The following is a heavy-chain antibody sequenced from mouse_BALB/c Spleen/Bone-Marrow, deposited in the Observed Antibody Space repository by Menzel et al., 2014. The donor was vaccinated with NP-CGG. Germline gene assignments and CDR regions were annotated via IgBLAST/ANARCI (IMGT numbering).Heavy chain of an antibody. J-gene: IGHJ4*01. Sequence: EVQLQQSGAELVKPGASVKLSCTASGFNIKDTYMHWVKQRPEQGLEWIGWIDPENGDTEYAPKFQGKATMTADTSSNTAYLQLSSLTSEDTAVYYCSARDYRYEGYAVDYWGQGTSVTVSS. CDR2: IDPENGDT. CDR3: SARDYRYEGYAVDY. CDR1: GFNIKDTY. D-gene: IGHD2-14*01. V-gene: IGHV14-4*02.